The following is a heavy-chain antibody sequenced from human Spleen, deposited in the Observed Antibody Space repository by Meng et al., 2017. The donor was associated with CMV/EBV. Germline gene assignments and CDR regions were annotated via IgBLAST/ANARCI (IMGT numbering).Heavy chain of an antibody. V-gene: IGHV4-39*01. Sequence: SETLSLTCLLSSPSISISSYDCGWILQPPGKGLEWIGSIYYSGSTNYTPSLKSRVTITVDTSKNQFSLKLSSVTAADTAVYYCARHHRSVQGNLDWFDPWGQGTLVTVSS. CDR3: ARHHRSVQGNLDWFDP. J-gene: IGHJ5*02. D-gene: IGHD4-23*01. CDR1: SPSISISSYD. CDR2: IYYSGST.